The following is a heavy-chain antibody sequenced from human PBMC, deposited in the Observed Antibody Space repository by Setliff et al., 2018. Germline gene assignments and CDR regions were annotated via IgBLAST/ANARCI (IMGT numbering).Heavy chain of an antibody. V-gene: IGHV4-39*07. CDR3: ARAKGYCSSTSCRIYYFDY. J-gene: IGHJ4*02. D-gene: IGHD2-2*01. Sequence: SETLSLTCTVSGGSISSSSYYWGWIRQPPGKGLEWIGSIYYSGSSYYNPSLKSRVTISVDTSKNQFSLKLSSVTAADTAVYYCARAKGYCSSTSCRIYYFDYWGQGTLVTVSS. CDR1: GGSISSSSYY. CDR2: IYYSGSS.